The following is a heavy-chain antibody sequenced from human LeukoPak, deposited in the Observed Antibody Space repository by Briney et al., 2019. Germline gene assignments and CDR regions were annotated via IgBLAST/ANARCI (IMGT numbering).Heavy chain of an antibody. Sequence: ASVKVSCKASGGTFSSYAISWVRRAPGQGLEWMGRIIPILGIANYAQKFQGRVTITADKSTSTAYMELSSLRSEDTAVYYCARVGQVPKAHPSYYGMDVWGQGTTVTVSS. CDR3: ARVGQVPKAHPSYYGMDV. V-gene: IGHV1-69*04. CDR1: GGTFSSYA. D-gene: IGHD3-16*01. J-gene: IGHJ6*02. CDR2: IIPILGIA.